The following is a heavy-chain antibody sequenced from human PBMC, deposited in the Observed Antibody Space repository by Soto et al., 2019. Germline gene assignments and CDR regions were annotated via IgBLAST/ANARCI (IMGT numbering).Heavy chain of an antibody. D-gene: IGHD1-26*01. CDR2: ISYDGNNR. Sequence: PGGSLRLSCEVSGFTFITYAMHWVRQAPGKGLEWVAVISYDGNNRYYADSVKGRFTISRDNSKNTLYLQMNSLRAEDTAVYYCARRGSGSYYDYWGQGTLVTVSS. V-gene: IGHV3-30-3*01. CDR3: ARRGSGSYYDY. J-gene: IGHJ4*02. CDR1: GFTFITYA.